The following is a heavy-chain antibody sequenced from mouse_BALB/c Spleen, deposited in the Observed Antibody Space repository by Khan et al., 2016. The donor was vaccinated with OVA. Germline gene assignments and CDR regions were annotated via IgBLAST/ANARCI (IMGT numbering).Heavy chain of an antibody. V-gene: IGHV3-2*02. CDR2: ISYSGST. CDR3: ARTARIKY. J-gene: IGHJ2*01. Sequence: VQLQQPGPGLVKPSQSLSPTCTVTGYSITSGYGWNWIRQFPGNKLEWMGYISYSGSTNYNPSLKSRISITRDTSKNQFFLQLNSVTTEDTATYYCARTARIKYWGQGTTLTVSS. D-gene: IGHD1-2*01. CDR1: GYSITSGYG.